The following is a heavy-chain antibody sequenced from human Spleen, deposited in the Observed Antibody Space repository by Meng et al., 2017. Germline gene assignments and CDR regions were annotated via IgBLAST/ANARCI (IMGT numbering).Heavy chain of an antibody. J-gene: IGHJ5*02. CDR3: ARDGVGYGSGTNKWFDP. V-gene: IGHV4-31*03. D-gene: IGHD3-10*01. CDR2: IYYSGTT. Sequence: QVHLQESGPGLGRPSETLSLTCTVSGGSISSGGYYWNWIRHHPGKGLEWIGYIYYSGTTYYNPSLKSRVTMSVETSKNQFSLKLSSVTAADTAVYFCARDGVGYGSGTNKWFDPWGQGTLVTVSS. CDR1: GGSISSGGYY.